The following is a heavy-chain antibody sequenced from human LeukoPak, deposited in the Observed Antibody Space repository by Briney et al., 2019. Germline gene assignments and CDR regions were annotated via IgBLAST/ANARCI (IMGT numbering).Heavy chain of an antibody. CDR1: NYTFISYS. J-gene: IGHJ5*02. CDR3: ARDPTSYYYDSSGYYYLSWFDP. V-gene: IGHV1-18*01. CDR2: ISTYNGRT. D-gene: IGHD3-22*01. Sequence: ASVKVSCKASNYTFISYSITWVRQAPGQGLEWMGWISTYNGRTNYAPNFQDRVTMTSDRSTSTAYMELSRLRSDDTAVYYCARDPTSYYYDSSGYYYLSWFDPWGQGTLVTVSS.